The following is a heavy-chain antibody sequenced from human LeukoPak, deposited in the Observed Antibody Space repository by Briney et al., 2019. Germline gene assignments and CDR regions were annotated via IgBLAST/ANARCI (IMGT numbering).Heavy chain of an antibody. J-gene: IGHJ6*02. V-gene: IGHV5-51*01. CDR3: ARLIVVVVAATELDGMDV. CDR1: GYSFTSYW. Sequence: GASLKISCKGSGYSFTSYWIGWVRPMPGKGLERMGIIYPGDSDTRYSPSFQGQVTISADKSISTAYLQWSSLKASDTAMYYCARLIVVVVAATELDGMDVWGQGTTVTVSS. D-gene: IGHD2-15*01. CDR2: IYPGDSDT.